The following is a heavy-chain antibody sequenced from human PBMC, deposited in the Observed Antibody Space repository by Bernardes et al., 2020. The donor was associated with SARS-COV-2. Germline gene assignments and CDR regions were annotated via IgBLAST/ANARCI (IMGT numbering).Heavy chain of an antibody. J-gene: IGHJ4*02. Sequence: SGSTLSKPTQTLTLTCPFSGFSLRTSGVGVGRIRQPPGKALEWLALIYWDDDKRYSPSLKSRLTITKDTSKNQVVLTMTNMDPVDTATYYCAHSYGSNQFDYWGQGTLVTVSS. CDR3: AHSYGSNQFDY. D-gene: IGHD3-10*01. CDR2: IYWDDDK. V-gene: IGHV2-5*02. CDR1: GFSLRTSGVG.